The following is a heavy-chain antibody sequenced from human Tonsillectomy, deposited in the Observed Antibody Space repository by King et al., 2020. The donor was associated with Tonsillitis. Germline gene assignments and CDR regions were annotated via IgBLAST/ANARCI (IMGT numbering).Heavy chain of an antibody. CDR1: GGSISSSSYY. CDR2: IYYSGST. V-gene: IGHV4-39*07. CDR3: ARDRTTHYYYYGMDV. Sequence: LQLQESGPGLVKPSETLSLTCTVSGGSISSSSYYWGWIRQPPGKGLEWIGSIYYSGSTYYNPSLKSRVTISVDTSKNQFSLKLSSVTAADTAVYYCARDRTTHYYYYGMDVWGQGTTVTVSS. J-gene: IGHJ6*02. D-gene: IGHD1-7*01.